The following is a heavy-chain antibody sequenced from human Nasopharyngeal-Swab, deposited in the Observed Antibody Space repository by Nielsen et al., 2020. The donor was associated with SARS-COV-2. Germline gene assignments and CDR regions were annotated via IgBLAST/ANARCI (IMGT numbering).Heavy chain of an antibody. CDR2: TEIGGTT. J-gene: IGHJ4*02. D-gene: IGHD4-17*01. CDR1: GLTVSSTY. V-gene: IGHV3-53*01. CDR3: ARAEMRTTVTTYWNY. Sequence: GGSLRLSCAVSGLTVSSTYMSWVRQAPGKGLEWVSVTEIGGTTHYADSVKGRFSISRDSSTNTLYLQMNNVRAEDTAVYYCARAEMRTTVTTYWNYWGQGTLVTVSS.